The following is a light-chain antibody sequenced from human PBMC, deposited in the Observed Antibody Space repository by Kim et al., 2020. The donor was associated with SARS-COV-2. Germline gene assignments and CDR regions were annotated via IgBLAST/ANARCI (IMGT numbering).Light chain of an antibody. V-gene: IGKV1-27*01. J-gene: IGKJ3*01. Sequence: ASVGDRVTITCRASQGISSYLAWYQQKPRKVPNLLIYAVSTLQCGVPSRFGGSGSGTDFTLTISSLQPEDVAAYYCQKHNSSPYTFGPGTKVDIK. CDR2: AVS. CDR3: QKHNSSPYT. CDR1: QGISSY.